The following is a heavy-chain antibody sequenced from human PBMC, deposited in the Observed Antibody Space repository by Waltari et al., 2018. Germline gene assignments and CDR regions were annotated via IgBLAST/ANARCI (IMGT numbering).Heavy chain of an antibody. Sequence: EVQLVESGGGLVQPGGSLKLSCAASGFTFSGSTLHWVRQASGKGLEWVGRIRGKANSYATTYTASVEGRFTISRDDSKNTAYLQMNSLKTEDTAVYYCARVLTTVTSRAFDYWGQGTLVTVSS. V-gene: IGHV3-73*02. CDR2: IRGKANSYAT. J-gene: IGHJ4*02. CDR1: GFTFSGST. CDR3: ARVLTTVTSRAFDY. D-gene: IGHD4-4*01.